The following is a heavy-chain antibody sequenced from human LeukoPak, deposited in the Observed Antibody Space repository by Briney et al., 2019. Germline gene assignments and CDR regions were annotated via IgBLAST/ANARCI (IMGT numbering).Heavy chain of an antibody. CDR1: GYTFTGYY. D-gene: IGHD3-9*01. CDR3: ARDRRNILTGFVY. Sequence: GASVKVSCKASGYTFTGYYMHWVRQAPGQGLEWMGRINPNSGGTNYAQKFQGRVTMTRDTSISTAYMELSRLRSDGTAVYYCARDRRNILTGFVYWGQGTLVTVSS. J-gene: IGHJ4*02. CDR2: INPNSGGT. V-gene: IGHV1-2*06.